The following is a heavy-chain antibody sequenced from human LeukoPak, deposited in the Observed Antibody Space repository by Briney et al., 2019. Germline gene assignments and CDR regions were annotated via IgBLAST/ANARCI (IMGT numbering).Heavy chain of an antibody. CDR1: GFTFDDYA. CDR2: ISWNSGSI. CDR3: AKVTWPYYYYYGMDV. Sequence: GGSLRLSCAASGFTFDDYAMHWVRQAPGKGLEWDSGISWNSGSIGYADSVKGRFTISRDNAKNSLYLQMNSLRAEDTALYYCAKVTWPYYYYYGMDVWGQGTTVTVSS. V-gene: IGHV3-9*01. J-gene: IGHJ6*02.